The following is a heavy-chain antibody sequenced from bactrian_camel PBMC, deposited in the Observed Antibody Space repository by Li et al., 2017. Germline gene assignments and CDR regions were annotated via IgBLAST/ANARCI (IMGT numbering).Heavy chain of an antibody. CDR2: IYSDGSNT. J-gene: IGHJ6*01. CDR1: GFTFSGID. CDR3: AADLRGNSVRAGGLDFGY. V-gene: IGHV3-2*01. D-gene: IGHD3*01. Sequence: HVQLVESGGGLVQPGGSLRLSCAASGFTFSGIDMSWVRQAPGKGLEWVSSIYSDGSNTYYADSVKGRFTISRDNAKNTLYLQMNSLRTEDTAVYFCAADLRGNSVRAGGLDFGYWGQGTQVTGS.